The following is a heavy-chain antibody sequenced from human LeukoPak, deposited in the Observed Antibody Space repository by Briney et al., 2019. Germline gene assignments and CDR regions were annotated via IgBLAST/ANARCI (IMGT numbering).Heavy chain of an antibody. CDR1: GYTFTSYG. CDR2: ISVDNGNT. Sequence: ASVKVSCTASGYTFTSYGITWVRQAPGQGLEWMGWISVDNGNTYYAQQLQGRVTMTTDTSTSTAYLELTSVRSDDTAVYYCARDCDRSGYYCYWSQGTLVTVSS. CDR3: ARDCDRSGYYCY. D-gene: IGHD3-22*01. J-gene: IGHJ4*02. V-gene: IGHV1-18*01.